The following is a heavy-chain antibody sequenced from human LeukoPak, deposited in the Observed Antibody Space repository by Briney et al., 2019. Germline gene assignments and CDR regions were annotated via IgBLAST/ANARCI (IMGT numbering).Heavy chain of an antibody. V-gene: IGHV1-2*06. Sequence: GASVKVSCKASGYTFTGYYMHWVRQAPGQGLEWMGRINPNSGGTNYAQKFQGRVTMTTDPPIRTTYLERSRLRSDDTAVYYCARDESQQLVLDNWFDPWGQGTLVTVSS. J-gene: IGHJ5*02. CDR3: ARDESQQLVLDNWFDP. CDR2: INPNSGGT. D-gene: IGHD6-13*01. CDR1: GYTFTGYY.